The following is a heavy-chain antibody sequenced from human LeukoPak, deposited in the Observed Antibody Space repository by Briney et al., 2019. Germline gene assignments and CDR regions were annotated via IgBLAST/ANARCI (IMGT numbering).Heavy chain of an antibody. V-gene: IGHV4-39*07. Sequence: PSETLSLTCTVSGGSISSSSYYWGWIRQPPGKGLEWIGSIYYSGSTYYNPSLKSRVTISVDTSKNQFSLKLSSVTAADTAVYYCARLDYGDYEAFDIWGQGTMVTVSS. D-gene: IGHD4-17*01. CDR1: GGSISSSSYY. CDR3: ARLDYGDYEAFDI. J-gene: IGHJ3*02. CDR2: IYYSGST.